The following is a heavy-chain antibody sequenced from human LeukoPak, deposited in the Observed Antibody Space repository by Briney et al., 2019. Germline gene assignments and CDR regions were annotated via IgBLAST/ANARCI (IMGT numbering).Heavy chain of an antibody. J-gene: IGHJ3*02. Sequence: SETLSLTCAVSGGSISSGGYYWSWIRQPPGKGLEWIGYIYHSGSTYYNPSLKSRVTISVDRSKNQFSLQLNSVTPEDTAVYYCARAPGIAVAGLGLNAFDIWGQGTMVTVSS. CDR1: GGSISSGGYY. CDR3: ARAPGIAVAGLGLNAFDI. CDR2: IYHSGST. D-gene: IGHD6-19*01. V-gene: IGHV4-30-2*01.